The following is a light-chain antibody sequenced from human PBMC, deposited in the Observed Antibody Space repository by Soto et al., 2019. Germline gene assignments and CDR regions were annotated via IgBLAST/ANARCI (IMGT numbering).Light chain of an antibody. Sequence: DIQMTQSPSTLSASVGDRVTITCRASQSITDWLAWYQQKPGKAPKFLIYKASNLEVGVPSRFSGSGSGTELTLTISSVQPDDFATYYSQYWDDYSWTFGQGTKVEIK. CDR1: QSITDW. V-gene: IGKV1-5*03. J-gene: IGKJ1*01. CDR2: KAS. CDR3: QYWDDYSWT.